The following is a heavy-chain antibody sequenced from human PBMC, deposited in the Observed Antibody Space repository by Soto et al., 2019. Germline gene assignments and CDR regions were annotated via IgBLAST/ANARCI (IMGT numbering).Heavy chain of an antibody. CDR1: GFTFSSYG. D-gene: IGHD3-10*01. J-gene: IGHJ6*02. Sequence: GGSLRLSCAASGFTFSSYGMHWVRQAPGKGLEWVAVISYDGSNKYYADSVKGRFTISRDNSKNTLYLQMNSLRAEDTAVYYCAKDAGREVLLWFGVYYYGMDVWGQGTTVTVSS. CDR3: AKDAGREVLLWFGVYYYGMDV. CDR2: ISYDGSNK. V-gene: IGHV3-30*18.